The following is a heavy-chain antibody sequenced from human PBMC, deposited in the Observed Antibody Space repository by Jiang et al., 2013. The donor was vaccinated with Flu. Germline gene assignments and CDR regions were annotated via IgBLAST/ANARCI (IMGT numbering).Heavy chain of an antibody. V-gene: IGHV3-30*04. Sequence: VQLVESGGGVVQPGRSLRLSCAASGFTFSSYAMHWVRQAPGKGLEWVAVISYDGSNKYYADSVKGRFTISRDNSKNTLYLQMNSLRAEDTAVYYCARDPPMGGYPYWGQGTLVTVSS. CDR1: GFTFSSYA. CDR3: ARDPPMGGYPY. J-gene: IGHJ4*02. CDR2: ISYDGSNK. D-gene: IGHD5-12*01.